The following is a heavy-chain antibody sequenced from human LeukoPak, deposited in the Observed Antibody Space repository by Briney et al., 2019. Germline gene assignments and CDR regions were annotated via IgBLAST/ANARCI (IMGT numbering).Heavy chain of an antibody. CDR1: GFTFSSYS. D-gene: IGHD3-10*02. Sequence: GGSLRLSCAAAGFTFSSYSMNWVRQAPGKGLEWVSYISSSSSTIYYADSVKGRFTISRDNAKNSLYLQMNSLRAEDTAVYYCAELGITMIGGVWGKGTTVTISS. CDR2: ISSSSSTI. J-gene: IGHJ6*04. CDR3: AELGITMIGGV. V-gene: IGHV3-48*04.